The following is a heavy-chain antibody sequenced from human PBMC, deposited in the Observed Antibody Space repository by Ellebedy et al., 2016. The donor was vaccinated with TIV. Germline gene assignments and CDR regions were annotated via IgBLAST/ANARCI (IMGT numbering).Heavy chain of an antibody. V-gene: IGHV3-48*01. CDR1: GFTFTRYS. CDR2: ISSSSSTI. Sequence: PGGSLRLSCAASGFTFTRYSMNWVRQAPGKGLEWVSYISSSSSTIYYSDSVKGRFTISRDNAKNSLYLQMNRLRAEDTAVYYCARALIGGDYVYSSFYYYGMDVWGQGTTVTVSS. J-gene: IGHJ6*02. CDR3: ARALIGGDYVYSSFYYYGMDV. D-gene: IGHD4-17*01.